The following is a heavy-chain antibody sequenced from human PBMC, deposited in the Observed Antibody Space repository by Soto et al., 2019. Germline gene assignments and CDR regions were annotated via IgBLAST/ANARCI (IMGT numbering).Heavy chain of an antibody. Sequence: ASVKVSCKASGGTFSSYAISWVRQAPGQGLEWMGGIIPIFGTANYAQKFQGRVTITADESTSTAYMELSSLRSEDTAVYYCARATTEAGECYAFDYWGQGNLVTVSS. CDR3: ARATTEAGECYAFDY. D-gene: IGHD2-21*01. J-gene: IGHJ4*02. V-gene: IGHV1-69*13. CDR1: GGTFSSYA. CDR2: IIPIFGTA.